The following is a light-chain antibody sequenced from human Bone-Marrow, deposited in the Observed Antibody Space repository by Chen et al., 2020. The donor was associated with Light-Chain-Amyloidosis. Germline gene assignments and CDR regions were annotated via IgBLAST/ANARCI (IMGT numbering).Light chain of an antibody. Sequence: EIVLTQSPGTLSLSPGEGANLSCRASQTISSNYLTWYQQKFGQAPRRLIYGSSSRATGIPDRFTGSGSGTDFTLTSNILEPEDFAMYYCQQYGTSPLTFGGGTKVEIK. J-gene: IGKJ4*01. V-gene: IGKV3-20*01. CDR1: QTISSNY. CDR2: GSS. CDR3: QQYGTSPLT.